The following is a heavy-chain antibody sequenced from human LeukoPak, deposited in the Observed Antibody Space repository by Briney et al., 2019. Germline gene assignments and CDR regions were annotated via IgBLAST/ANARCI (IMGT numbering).Heavy chain of an antibody. CDR2: IYYSGST. CDR1: GGSISSYY. D-gene: IGHD1-14*01. V-gene: IGHV4-59*12. J-gene: IGHJ5*02. Sequence: SETLSLTCTVSGGSISSYYWTWIRQPPGKGLEWIGYIYYSGSTNYNPSLKSRVTISVDTSKNQFSLQLNSVTPEDTAVYYCARTGHPWGQGTLVTVSS. CDR3: ARTGHP.